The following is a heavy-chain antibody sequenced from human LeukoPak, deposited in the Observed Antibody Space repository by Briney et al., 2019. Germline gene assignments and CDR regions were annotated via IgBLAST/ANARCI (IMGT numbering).Heavy chain of an antibody. J-gene: IGHJ3*02. D-gene: IGHD3-22*01. V-gene: IGHV3-11*06. CDR2: ISSSSSYI. CDR3: ARDPKYYYDSSGYYYDAFDI. CDR1: GFTFSDYY. Sequence: GGSLRLSCAASGFTFSDYYMSWIRQAPGKGLEWVSYISSSSSYIYYADSVKGRFTISRDNARNSLYLQMNSLRAEDTAVYYCARDPKYYYDSSGYYYDAFDIWGQGTMVTVSS.